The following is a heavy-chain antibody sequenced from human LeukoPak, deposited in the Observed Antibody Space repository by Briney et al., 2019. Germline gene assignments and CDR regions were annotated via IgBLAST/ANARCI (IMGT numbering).Heavy chain of an antibody. CDR1: GFTFSSYW. Sequence: PGGSLRLSCAASGFTFSSYWMHWVRQAPVKGPLWVSHINGDGSTTNYADSVKGRFTISRDNAKNTLYLQMNSLRAEDTAVYYCAEAASVRGVSYWGQGTLVTVSS. CDR2: INGDGSTT. D-gene: IGHD3-10*01. J-gene: IGHJ4*02. V-gene: IGHV3-74*01. CDR3: AEAASVRGVSY.